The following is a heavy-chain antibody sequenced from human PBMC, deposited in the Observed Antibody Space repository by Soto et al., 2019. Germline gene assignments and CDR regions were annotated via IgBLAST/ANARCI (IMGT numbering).Heavy chain of an antibody. CDR3: AKEMAFGDQGFDY. CDR1: GFTFDDYA. CDR2: ISWNSGSI. J-gene: IGHJ4*02. Sequence: EVQLVESGGGLVQPGRSLRLSCAASGFTFDDYAMHWVRQAPGKGLEWVSGISWNSGSIGYADSVKGRFTISRDNAKNSLYLQMNSLRAEDTALYYCAKEMAFGDQGFDYSCQGTLVTVSS. D-gene: IGHD3-10*01. V-gene: IGHV3-9*01.